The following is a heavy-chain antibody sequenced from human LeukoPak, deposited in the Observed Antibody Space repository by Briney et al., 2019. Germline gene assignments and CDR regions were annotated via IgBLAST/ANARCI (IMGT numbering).Heavy chain of an antibody. D-gene: IGHD5-18*01. V-gene: IGHV4-34*01. J-gene: IGHJ4*02. CDR1: GGSFSGYY. Sequence: SETLSLTCPVYGGSFSGYYWSWIRQPPGKGLEWIGEINHSGSTNYNPSLKSRVTISVDTSKNQFSLKLSSVTAADTAVYYCARGGGIQLWLRGFDYWGQGTLVTVSS. CDR2: INHSGST. CDR3: ARGGGIQLWLRGFDY.